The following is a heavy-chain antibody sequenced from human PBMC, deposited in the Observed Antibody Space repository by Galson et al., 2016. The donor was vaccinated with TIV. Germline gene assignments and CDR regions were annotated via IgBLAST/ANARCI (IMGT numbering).Heavy chain of an antibody. CDR3: ATVASFPGLSLDY. D-gene: IGHD2/OR15-2a*01. CDR1: GYSLNELV. CDR2: IDPEVSKT. J-gene: IGHJ4*02. V-gene: IGHV1-24*01. Sequence: SVKVSCKVSGYSLNELVMHWVRQAPGKGPEWMGVIDPEVSKTAYAQMFQGRVTMATDTARNTAYMEMGSLRYDDTAVYYCATVASFPGLSLDYWGQGTLVTVSS.